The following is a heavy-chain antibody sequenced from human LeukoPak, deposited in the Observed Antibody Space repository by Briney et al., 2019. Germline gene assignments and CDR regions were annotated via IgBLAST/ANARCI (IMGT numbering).Heavy chain of an antibody. D-gene: IGHD6-13*01. Sequence: ASVKVSCKASGYTFTGYYMYWVRQAPGQGLEWMGWINPNTGDTNYAQKFQGRVTMTRDTSISTAYMELSRLRSDDTAVYYCARDLHSSSWFGYCFDYWGQGTLVTVSS. V-gene: IGHV1-2*02. CDR3: ARDLHSSSWFGYCFDY. CDR2: INPNTGDT. CDR1: GYTFTGYY. J-gene: IGHJ4*02.